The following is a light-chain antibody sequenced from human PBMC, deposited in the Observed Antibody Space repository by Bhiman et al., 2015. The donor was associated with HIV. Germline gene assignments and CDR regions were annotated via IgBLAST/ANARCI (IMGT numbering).Light chain of an antibody. V-gene: IGLV2-14*03. CDR3: SSYASGTTDYV. J-gene: IGLJ1*01. Sequence: QSALTQPASVSGSPGQSITISCTGSSRDVGGYNYVSWYQQHPGKAPKVMIYDVSNRPSGVSNRFSGSKSGNTASLTISGLQAEDEADYYCSSYASGTTDYVFGAGTKVTVL. CDR2: DVS. CDR1: SRDVGGYNY.